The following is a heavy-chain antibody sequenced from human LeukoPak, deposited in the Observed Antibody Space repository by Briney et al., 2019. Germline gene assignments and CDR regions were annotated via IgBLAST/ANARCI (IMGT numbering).Heavy chain of an antibody. V-gene: IGHV4-39*07. CDR1: GGSISSSSYY. D-gene: IGHD6-13*01. J-gene: IGHJ4*02. Sequence: SETLSLTCTVSGGSISSSSYYWGWIRQPPGKGLEWIGSIYYSGSTYYNPSLKSRVTISVDTSKNQFSLKLSSVTAADTAVYYCAGEVDTRLPAAATLSYFDYWGQGTLVTVSS. CDR3: AGEVDTRLPAAATLSYFDY. CDR2: IYYSGST.